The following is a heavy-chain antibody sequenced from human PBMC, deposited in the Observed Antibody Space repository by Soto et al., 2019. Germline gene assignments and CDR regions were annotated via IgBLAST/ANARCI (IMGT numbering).Heavy chain of an antibody. V-gene: IGHV3-23*01. D-gene: IGHD5-12*01. CDR2: ISGSGDNT. Sequence: EVQLLESGGGLVQPGGSLRLSCAASGFSFDDYAVTWVRQAAGKGLEWVSAISGSGDNTYYADSVKGRFTISRDNSKNTLYLQLNSLRAEDTALYYCAKGYYSGYDLAYFDYWGQGTLVTVSS. J-gene: IGHJ4*02. CDR3: AKGYYSGYDLAYFDY. CDR1: GFSFDDYA.